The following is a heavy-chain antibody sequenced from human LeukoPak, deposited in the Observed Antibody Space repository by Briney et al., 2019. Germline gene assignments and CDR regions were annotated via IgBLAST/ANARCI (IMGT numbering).Heavy chain of an antibody. CDR2: INHSGST. V-gene: IGHV4-34*01. D-gene: IGHD3-10*01. J-gene: IGHJ6*02. CDR3: ARFPRFGESGPWYYYGMDV. Sequence: SETLSLTCAVYGGSSSGYYWSWIRQPPGKGLEWIGEINHSGSTNYNPSLKSRVTISVDTSKNQFSLKLSSVTAADTAVYYCARFPRFGESGPWYYYGMDVWGQGTTVTVSS. CDR1: GGSSSGYY.